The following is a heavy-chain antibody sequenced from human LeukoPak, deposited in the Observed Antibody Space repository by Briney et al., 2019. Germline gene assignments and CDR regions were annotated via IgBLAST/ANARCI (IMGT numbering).Heavy chain of an antibody. J-gene: IGHJ6*02. V-gene: IGHV3-20*04. Sequence: GGSLRLSCAASGFTSADYAMSWVRQVPGKGLEWVSGINWNGGSTGYADSVKGRLTISRDNAKNSLYLQMNSLRAEDTALYYCARAGGEDYYYGMGVWGQGTTVTVSS. D-gene: IGHD3-10*01. CDR1: GFTSADYA. CDR2: INWNGGST. CDR3: ARAGGEDYYYGMGV.